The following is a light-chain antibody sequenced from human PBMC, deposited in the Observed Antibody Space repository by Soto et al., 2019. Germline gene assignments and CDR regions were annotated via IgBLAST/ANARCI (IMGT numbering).Light chain of an antibody. Sequence: QSVLTQPPSASGSPGQSVTISCAGTSSDVGAYNYVSWYQQHPGKAPKLMIYEVTTRPSGVPDRFSGSKSGNTASLTVSGLQVEDEADYYCSSHAGTKVVFGGGTKVTVL. V-gene: IGLV2-8*01. J-gene: IGLJ2*01. CDR3: SSHAGTKVV. CDR2: EVT. CDR1: SSDVGAYNY.